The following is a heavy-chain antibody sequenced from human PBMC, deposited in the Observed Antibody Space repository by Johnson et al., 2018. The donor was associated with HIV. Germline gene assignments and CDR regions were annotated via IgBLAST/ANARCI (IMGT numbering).Heavy chain of an antibody. CDR2: INQDEGEK. V-gene: IGHV3-7*01. CDR1: GFTFSSHW. Sequence: VQLVESGGGLVQPGGSLRPSCAASGFTFSSHWMSWVRQAPGKGLEWVASINQDEGEKYYVDSVKGRFTISRDNAKNSLYLQMNSLGAEDTAVYWCARNIEMATVGALDIWGQGTMVTVSS. CDR3: ARNIEMATVGALDI. J-gene: IGHJ3*02. D-gene: IGHD5-24*01.